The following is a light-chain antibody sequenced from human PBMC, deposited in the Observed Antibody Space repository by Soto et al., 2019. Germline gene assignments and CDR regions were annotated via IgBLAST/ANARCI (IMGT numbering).Light chain of an antibody. CDR3: QQSYSTRP. J-gene: IGKJ1*01. V-gene: IGKV1-39*01. CDR1: QTITSD. Sequence: DIKMTQSPSSLSASVGDRVTITCRASQTITSDLNLYQQKPGKAPKLLIYAASNLQSGVPSRFSGSGSGTDFTFTISSLQPEDFATYYCQQSYSTRPFGQGTKVDI. CDR2: AAS.